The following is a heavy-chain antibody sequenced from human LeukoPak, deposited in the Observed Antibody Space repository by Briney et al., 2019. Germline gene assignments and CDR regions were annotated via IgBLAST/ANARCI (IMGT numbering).Heavy chain of an antibody. CDR2: TNHSGSA. CDR3: ARRALDYDDVAYFYARCSDV. Sequence: SETLSLTCDVYGMSLSDYYWTWIRQSPGKGLEWIGETNHSGSANYNPSLESRVTISVDTSKAQFSLKLSSVTAADTGVYYCARRALDYDDVAYFYARCSDVWGQGIKVTVS. J-gene: IGHJ6*02. CDR1: GMSLSDYY. D-gene: IGHD4-17*01. V-gene: IGHV4-34*01.